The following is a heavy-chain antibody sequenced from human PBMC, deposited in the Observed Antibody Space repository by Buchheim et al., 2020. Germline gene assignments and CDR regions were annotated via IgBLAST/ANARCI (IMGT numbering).Heavy chain of an antibody. Sequence: EVQLLESGGGLVQPGGSLRLSCAASGFTFSSYAMSWVRQAPGKGLEWVSAISGSGGSTYYADSVKGRFTISIAHSKTTLYLQMNSLRAEDTAVYYCAKEDNDYGDYTNWFDPWGQGTL. J-gene: IGHJ5*02. D-gene: IGHD4-17*01. CDR1: GFTFSSYA. CDR3: AKEDNDYGDYTNWFDP. CDR2: ISGSGGST. V-gene: IGHV3-23*01.